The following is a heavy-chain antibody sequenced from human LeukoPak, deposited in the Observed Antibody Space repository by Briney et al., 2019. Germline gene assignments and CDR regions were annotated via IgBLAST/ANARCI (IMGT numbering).Heavy chain of an antibody. D-gene: IGHD6-13*01. CDR2: IKQDGSEK. V-gene: IGHV3-7*01. CDR1: GFIFSDYY. CDR3: AREYSSSWYSEEYYGMDV. J-gene: IGHJ6*02. Sequence: GGSLRLSCAASGFIFSDYYMNWVRQAPGKGLEWVANIKQDGSEKYYVDSVKGRFTISRDNAKNSLYLQMNSLRAEDTAVYYCAREYSSSWYSEEYYGMDVWGQGTTVTVSS.